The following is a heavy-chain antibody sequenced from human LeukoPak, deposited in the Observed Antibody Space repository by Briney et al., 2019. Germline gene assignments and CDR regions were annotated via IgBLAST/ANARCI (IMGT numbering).Heavy chain of an antibody. V-gene: IGHV3-74*01. Sequence: PGGSLRLSCAASGFTFSSYWMHWVRQAPGKGLVWVSRINSDGSSTSYADSVKGRFTISRDNAKNTLCPQMNSLRAEDTAVYYCARGLRFGESAVYWGQGTLVTVSS. D-gene: IGHD3-10*01. CDR3: ARGLRFGESAVY. CDR1: GFTFSSYW. CDR2: INSDGSST. J-gene: IGHJ4*02.